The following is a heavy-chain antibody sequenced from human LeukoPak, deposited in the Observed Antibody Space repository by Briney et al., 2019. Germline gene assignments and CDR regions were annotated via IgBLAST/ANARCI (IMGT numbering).Heavy chain of an antibody. Sequence: SSQTLSLTCTVSGGSISSGSYYWSWIRQPAGKGLEWIGRIYTSGSTNYNPSLKSRVTISVDTSKNQFSLKLSSVTAADTAVYYCARGMGALLGRAFDIWGQGTMVSVSS. CDR1: GGSISSGSYY. D-gene: IGHD1-26*01. CDR3: ARGMGALLGRAFDI. J-gene: IGHJ3*02. V-gene: IGHV4-61*02. CDR2: IYTSGST.